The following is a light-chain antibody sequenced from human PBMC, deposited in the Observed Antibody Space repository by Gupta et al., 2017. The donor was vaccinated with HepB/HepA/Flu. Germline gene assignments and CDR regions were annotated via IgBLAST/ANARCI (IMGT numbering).Light chain of an antibody. CDR2: HAS. V-gene: IGKV2-30*01. CDR1: RSLVYSDGIAY. Sequence: DAVTTQLPVPLPVTLGQPASISCRSSRSLVYSDGIAYLNWFQQKPGQSPRRLIYHASKRDAGVPDRFSGSGSGTDFTLKISRVEAEDIAVYYCMQGTHWPPRTFGQGTRVDIK. J-gene: IGKJ1*01. CDR3: MQGTHWPPRT.